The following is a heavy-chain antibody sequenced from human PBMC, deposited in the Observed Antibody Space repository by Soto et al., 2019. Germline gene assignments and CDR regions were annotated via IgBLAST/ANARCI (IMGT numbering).Heavy chain of an antibody. D-gene: IGHD3-16*01. CDR1: GYTFTTYY. V-gene: IGHV1-46*01. CDR2: FNPNTGGT. Sequence: QGPLVQSGAEVKKPGASVKVSCKASGYTFTTYYIHWMRQAPGQGLEWMGMFNPNTGGTRYAYKFQSSVTMTGDTSTRTGYMELSRWRSEDTAVYYCAGLWGEIGTAFDRWGQGALVTVSS. CDR3: AGLWGEIGTAFDR. J-gene: IGHJ5*02.